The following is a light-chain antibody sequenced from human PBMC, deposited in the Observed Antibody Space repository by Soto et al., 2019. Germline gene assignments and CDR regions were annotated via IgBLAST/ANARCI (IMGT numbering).Light chain of an antibody. V-gene: IGKV3-15*01. Sequence: EIVMTQSPATLSVSPGERATLSCRASQSISNYLAWYQQKPGQAPRLLIYSASTRAAGIPARFSGSGSGTEFTRTISSLQSEDFAIYYCQQYNNGPPWTFGQGTRVELK. CDR3: QQYNNGPPWT. CDR1: QSISNY. J-gene: IGKJ1*01. CDR2: SAS.